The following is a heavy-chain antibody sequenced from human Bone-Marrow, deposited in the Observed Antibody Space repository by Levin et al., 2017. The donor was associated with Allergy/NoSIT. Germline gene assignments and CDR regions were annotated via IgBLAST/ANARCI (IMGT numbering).Heavy chain of an antibody. D-gene: IGHD3-3*01. CDR3: VKDIRRSDFWRGYYRPDAMDM. J-gene: IGHJ3*01. V-gene: IGHV3-9*01. Sequence: GGSLRLSCEASGFSFGDYAMHWVRQAPGKGLEWVSGISGRSDKKDYVESVKGRFTISRDNAKNSLHLQMDSLREEDTAFYFCVKDIRRSDFWRGYYRPDAMDMWGQGTWVTVSS. CDR1: GFSFGDYA. CDR2: ISGRSDKK.